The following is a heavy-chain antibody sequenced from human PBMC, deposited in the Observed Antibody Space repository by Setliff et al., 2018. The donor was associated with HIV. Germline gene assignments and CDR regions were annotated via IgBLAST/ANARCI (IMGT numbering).Heavy chain of an antibody. CDR2: INHSGST. V-gene: IGHV4-34*01. CDR3: ARDRGYYGSGSYGMDV. CDR1: GGSFSAYY. Sequence: KTSETLSLTCAVYGGSFSAYYWTWIRQPPGKGLEWIGEINHSGSTYYNPSLRSRVTLSVDTSKKQFSLKLSSITAADTAVYYCARDRGYYGSGSYGMDVWGQGTTVTVSS. D-gene: IGHD3-10*01. J-gene: IGHJ6*02.